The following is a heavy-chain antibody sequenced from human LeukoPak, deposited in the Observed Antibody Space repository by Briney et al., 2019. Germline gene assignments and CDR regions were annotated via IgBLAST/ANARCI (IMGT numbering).Heavy chain of an antibody. J-gene: IGHJ5*02. CDR3: AKDAIGLELRGSGATNWFHP. V-gene: IGHV3-30*02. Sequence: GGSLRLSCEASGFTFSSYGMHWVRQAPSKGLEWVAFIRYDGSNKYYADSVKGRFTISRDNSKNTLYLQMNSLRAEDTAVYYCAKDAIGLELRGSGATNWFHPWGQGTLVTVSS. CDR1: GFTFSSYG. CDR2: IRYDGSNK. D-gene: IGHD1-7*01.